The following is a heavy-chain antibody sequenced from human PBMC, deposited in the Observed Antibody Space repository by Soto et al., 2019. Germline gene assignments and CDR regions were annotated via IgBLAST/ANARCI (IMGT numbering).Heavy chain of an antibody. CDR3: ARHSGNYYDSNGYLDY. Sequence: SETLSLTCTVSGGSISSYYWGWIRQPPGKGLEWIGSIYYDGSAYYNPSLKSRVTISVDTSKNQFSLKLTSVTAADTAVYYCARHSGNYYDSNGYLDYWGQGTLVTVSS. J-gene: IGHJ4*02. CDR1: GGSISSYY. D-gene: IGHD3-22*01. V-gene: IGHV4-39*01. CDR2: IYYDGSA.